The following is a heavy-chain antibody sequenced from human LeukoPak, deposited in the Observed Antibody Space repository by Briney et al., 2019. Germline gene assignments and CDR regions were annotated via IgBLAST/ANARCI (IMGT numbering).Heavy chain of an antibody. D-gene: IGHD6-19*01. V-gene: IGHV3-30*18. J-gene: IGHJ3*02. CDR1: GFTFSSYG. CDR3: AKDSGIAVAGTLRAFDI. CDR2: ISYDGSNK. Sequence: PGGSLRLSCAASGFTFSSYGMHWVRQAPGKGLEWVAVISYDGSNKYFADSVKGRLTISRDNSKNTLYLQMNSLRAEDTAVYYCAKDSGIAVAGTLRAFDIWGQGTMVTVSS.